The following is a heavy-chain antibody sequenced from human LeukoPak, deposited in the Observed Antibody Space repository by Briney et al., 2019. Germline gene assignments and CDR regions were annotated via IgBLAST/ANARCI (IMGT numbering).Heavy chain of an antibody. CDR2: IGAGGENT. J-gene: IGHJ4*02. Sequence: GGSLRLSCAASGFTFDNYAMSWVRQAPGKGLEWVSTIGAGGENTYYADSVKGRFTISRDNSKNTVYLQMNSLSAEDTAVYYCAKGATPRLRFFDWFAAPDYWGQGTPVTVSS. CDR1: GFTFDNYA. D-gene: IGHD3-9*01. CDR3: AKGATPRLRFFDWFAAPDY. V-gene: IGHV3-23*01.